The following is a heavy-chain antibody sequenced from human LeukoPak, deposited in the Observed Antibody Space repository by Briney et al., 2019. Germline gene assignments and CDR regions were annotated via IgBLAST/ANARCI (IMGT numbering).Heavy chain of an antibody. CDR3: ARVPGIAAAGLYGMDV. CDR2: IIPILGIA. J-gene: IGHJ6*02. D-gene: IGHD6-13*01. CDR1: GGTFSSYA. V-gene: IGHV1-69*04. Sequence: ASVKVSCKASGGTFSSYAIGWVRQAPGQGLEWMGRIIPILGIANYAQKFQGRVTITADKSTSTAYMELSSLRSEDTAVYYCARVPGIAAAGLYGMDVWGQGTTVTVSS.